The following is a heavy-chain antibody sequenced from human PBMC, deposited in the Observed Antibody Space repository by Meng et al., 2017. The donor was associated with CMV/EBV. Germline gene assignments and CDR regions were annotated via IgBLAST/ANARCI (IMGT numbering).Heavy chain of an antibody. J-gene: IGHJ4*02. D-gene: IGHD5-18*01. Sequence: KVSCKASGGTFSSYTISWVRQMPGKGLEWMGIIYPGDSDTRYSPSFQGQVTISADKSISTAYLQWSSLKASDTAMYYCARLDPTALDYWGQGTLVTVSS. V-gene: IGHV5-51*01. CDR1: GGTFSSYT. CDR2: IYPGDSDT. CDR3: ARLDPTALDY.